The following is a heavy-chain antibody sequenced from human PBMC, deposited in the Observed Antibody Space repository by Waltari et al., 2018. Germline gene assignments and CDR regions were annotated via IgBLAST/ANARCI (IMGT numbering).Heavy chain of an antibody. J-gene: IGHJ3*02. Sequence: EVQLVESGGGLVQPGGSLRLSCAASGFTFSDHSMNWIRRAPGKGLEWISSISTSGTAIYYADSVKGRLSISRDNAKNSLYLQMNSLKSEDTAVYYCAREWTMDTTMVTIAFDIWGQGTMVTVSA. CDR1: GFTFSDHS. CDR2: ISTSGTAI. D-gene: IGHD5-18*01. CDR3: AREWTMDTTMVTIAFDI. V-gene: IGHV3-48*04.